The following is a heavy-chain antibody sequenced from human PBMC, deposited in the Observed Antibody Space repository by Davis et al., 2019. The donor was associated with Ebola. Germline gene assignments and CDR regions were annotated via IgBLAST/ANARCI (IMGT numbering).Heavy chain of an antibody. CDR1: GGSISSYY. J-gene: IGHJ4*02. V-gene: IGHV4-34*01. Sequence: PSETLSLTCTVSGGSISSYYWSWIRQPPGKGLEWIGEINHSGSTNYNPSLKSRVTISVDTSKNQFSLKLSSVTAADTAVYYCARGTRDLYDFWSGYRYWGQGTLVTVSS. CDR3: ARGTRDLYDFWSGYRY. CDR2: INHSGST. D-gene: IGHD3-3*01.